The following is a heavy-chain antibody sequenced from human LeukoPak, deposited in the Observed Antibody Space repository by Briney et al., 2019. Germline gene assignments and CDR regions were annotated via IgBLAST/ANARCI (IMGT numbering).Heavy chain of an antibody. Sequence: GGSLRLSCAASGFTFSSYAVHWVRQAPGKGLEWVAVISYDGSNKYYADSVKGRFTISRDNSKNTLYLQMNSLRAEDTAVYYCARDSNVLLWFGAFPDWGQGTLVTVSS. CDR2: ISYDGSNK. D-gene: IGHD3-10*01. CDR1: GFTFSSYA. V-gene: IGHV3-30-3*01. CDR3: ARDSNVLLWFGAFPD. J-gene: IGHJ1*01.